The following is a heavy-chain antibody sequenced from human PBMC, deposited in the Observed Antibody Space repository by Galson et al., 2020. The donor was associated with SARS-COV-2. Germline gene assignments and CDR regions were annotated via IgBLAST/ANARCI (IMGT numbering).Heavy chain of an antibody. CDR2: ISDSGST. Sequence: ETGGSLRLSCTVSRGSLNGHFWSWIRQPPGKGLEWIGYISDSGSTNYNPSLKSRVTISSDTPKKQFSLKLNSVTAADTAVYYCAKLAEGRRSSEDYWGQGSLVTVSS. V-gene: IGHV4-59*08. CDR1: RGSLNGHF. CDR3: AKLAEGRRSSEDY. D-gene: IGHD3-10*01. J-gene: IGHJ4*02.